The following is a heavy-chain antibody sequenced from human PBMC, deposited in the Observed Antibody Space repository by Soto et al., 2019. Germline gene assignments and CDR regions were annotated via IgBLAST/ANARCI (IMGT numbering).Heavy chain of an antibody. D-gene: IGHD2-21*01. CDR1: GGSFGDSY. Sequence: PSETLSLTCAVYGGSFGDSYWSWIRQPPGKGLEWIGEINRGGSTNYNPSLKSRVTISVDTSKNQFSLKLSSVTAADTAVYYCALGFKGCVDWGQATLVTV. V-gene: IGHV4-34*01. CDR2: INRGGST. CDR3: ALGFKGCVD. J-gene: IGHJ4*02.